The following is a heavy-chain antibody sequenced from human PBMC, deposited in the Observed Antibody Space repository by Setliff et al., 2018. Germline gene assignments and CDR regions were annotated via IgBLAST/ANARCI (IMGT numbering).Heavy chain of an antibody. CDR1: GYIFAGYY. CDR2: INPNSGGA. Sequence: ASVKVSCKASGYIFAGYYMHWVRQTPGQGLEWMGWINPNSGGANYAQKFQGRVTMTRDTSISTGYMELSRLRSDDTAVYYCAREARGWGGPKFDLWGQGTLVTVSS. V-gene: IGHV1-2*02. D-gene: IGHD6-19*01. J-gene: IGHJ5*02. CDR3: AREARGWGGPKFDL.